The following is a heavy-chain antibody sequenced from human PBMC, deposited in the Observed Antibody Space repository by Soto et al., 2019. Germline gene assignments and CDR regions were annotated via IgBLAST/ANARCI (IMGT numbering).Heavy chain of an antibody. CDR3: ATSNYGESD. J-gene: IGHJ4*02. CDR1: GFTLSEYG. Sequence: ELQVLESGGGLVQPGGSLRLTCAASGFTLSEYGTSWVRQAPGKGLEWVSFVSGSGDSTYYTDSVKGRFTISRDSSKNTVCLQMNSLRAEDTAVYYCATSNYGESDWGQGTLVTVS. D-gene: IGHD3-10*01. V-gene: IGHV3-23*01. CDR2: VSGSGDST.